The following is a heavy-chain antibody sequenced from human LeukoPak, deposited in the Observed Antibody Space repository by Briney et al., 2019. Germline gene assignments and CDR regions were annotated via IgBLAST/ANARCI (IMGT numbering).Heavy chain of an antibody. Sequence: GESLRLSCAASGFTFSSYSMNWVRQAPGKGLEWVSSISSSSSYIYYADSVKGRFTISRDNAKNSLYLQMNSLRAEDTAVCYCASPGGNDSSGYYNYYYYGMDVWGQGTTVTVSS. V-gene: IGHV3-21*01. CDR1: GFTFSSYS. J-gene: IGHJ6*02. CDR3: ASPGGNDSSGYYNYYYYGMDV. D-gene: IGHD3-22*01. CDR2: ISSSSSYI.